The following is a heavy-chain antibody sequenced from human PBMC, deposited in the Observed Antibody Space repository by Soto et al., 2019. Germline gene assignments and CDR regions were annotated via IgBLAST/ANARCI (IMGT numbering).Heavy chain of an antibody. CDR3: AKDISGNYYDFDY. Sequence: GGSLRLSCAASGFTFSSYALSWVRQAPGKGLEWVSVISGSGGSTYYADSVKGRFTISRDNSKNTLYLQMSSLRADDTALYYCAKDISGNYYDFDYWGQGTLVT. V-gene: IGHV3-23*01. CDR1: GFTFSSYA. CDR2: ISGSGGST. J-gene: IGHJ4*02. D-gene: IGHD1-26*01.